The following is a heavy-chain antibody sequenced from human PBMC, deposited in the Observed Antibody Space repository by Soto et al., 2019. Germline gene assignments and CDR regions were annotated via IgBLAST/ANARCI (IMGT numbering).Heavy chain of an antibody. V-gene: IGHV1-69*13. CDR3: ARDAVDSYGPFPKTCFDP. D-gene: IGHD5-18*01. CDR1: GGTFSSYA. CDR2: IIPIFGTA. J-gene: IGHJ5*02. Sequence: GASVKVSCKASGGTFSSYAISWVRQAPGQGLEWMGGIIPIFGTANYAQKFQGRVTITADESTSTGYMELSSLRCEDTAVYYCARDAVDSYGPFPKTCFDPWGPRTLVTV.